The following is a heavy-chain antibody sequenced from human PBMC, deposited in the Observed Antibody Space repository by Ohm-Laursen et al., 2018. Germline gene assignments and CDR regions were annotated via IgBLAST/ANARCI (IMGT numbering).Heavy chain of an antibody. J-gene: IGHJ4*02. V-gene: IGHV1-2*02. CDR2: ITPNSGGT. CDR1: GYTFTGYY. CDR3: ARTVGVAASGGDY. Sequence: SVKVSCKASGYTFTGYYMHWVRQAPGQGLEWMGWITPNSGGTDYAQKFQGRVTMTRDTSISTAYMELSRLRSDDTALYYCARTVGVAASGGDYWGQGTLVTVSS. D-gene: IGHD2-8*02.